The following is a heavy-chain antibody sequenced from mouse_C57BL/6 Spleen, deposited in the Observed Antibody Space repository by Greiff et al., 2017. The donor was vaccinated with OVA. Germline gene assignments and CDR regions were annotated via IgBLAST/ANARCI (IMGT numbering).Heavy chain of an antibody. CDR2: INPSSGYN. CDR3: GRVTTVVARDWYFDV. Sequence: QVQLQQSGAELARPGASVKMSCKASGYTFTSYTMHWVKQRPGQGLEWIGYINPSSGYNKYNQKFKDKATLTADKSSSTAYMQLSSLTSEYSAVYYCGRVTTVVARDWYFDVRGTGTTVTVSS. D-gene: IGHD1-1*01. V-gene: IGHV1-4*01. J-gene: IGHJ1*03. CDR1: GYTFTSYT.